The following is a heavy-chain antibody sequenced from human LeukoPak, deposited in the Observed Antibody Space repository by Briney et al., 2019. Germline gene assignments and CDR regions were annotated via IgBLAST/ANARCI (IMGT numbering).Heavy chain of an antibody. J-gene: IGHJ4*02. CDR1: GFTFSGYW. D-gene: IGHD6-6*01. CDR3: ARFSSGAYYYFDY. Sequence: GGSLRLSCAASGFTFSGYWMSWVRQAPGKRLEWVANIKQDGSEKYYVDSVEGRFTISRDNAKNSLYLQMNSLRAEYTAVYYCARFSSGAYYYFDYWGQGTLVTVPS. V-gene: IGHV3-7*01. CDR2: IKQDGSEK.